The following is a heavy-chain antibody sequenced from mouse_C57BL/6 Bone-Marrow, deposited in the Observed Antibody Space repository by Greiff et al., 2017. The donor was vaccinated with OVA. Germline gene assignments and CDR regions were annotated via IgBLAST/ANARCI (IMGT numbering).Heavy chain of an antibody. V-gene: IGHV14-4*01. CDR2: IDPENGDT. D-gene: IGHD1-1*01. CDR3: TTDGSSFDY. Sequence: VQLQQSGAELVRPGASVKLSCTASGFNIKDDYMHWVKQRPEQGLEWIGWIDPENGDTKYASKFQGKATITADTSSNTAYLQLSSLTSEDTAVYYCTTDGSSFDYWGQGTTLTVSS. J-gene: IGHJ2*01. CDR1: GFNIKDDY.